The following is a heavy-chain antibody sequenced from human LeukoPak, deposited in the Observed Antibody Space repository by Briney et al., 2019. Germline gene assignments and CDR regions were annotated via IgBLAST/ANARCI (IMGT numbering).Heavy chain of an antibody. CDR3: AREVVAAAGTVDY. J-gene: IGHJ4*02. V-gene: IGHV4-59*01. Sequence: SETLSLTCTVSGDSISNFYWSWIRQPPGKGLEWIGYIYYSGSTNYNPSLKSRVTISVDTSKNQFSLKLASVTAADTAVYYCAREVVAAAGTVDYWGQGTLVTVSS. D-gene: IGHD6-13*01. CDR1: GDSISNFY. CDR2: IYYSGST.